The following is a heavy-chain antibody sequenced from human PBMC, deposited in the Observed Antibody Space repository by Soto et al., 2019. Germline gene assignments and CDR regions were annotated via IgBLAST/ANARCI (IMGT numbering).Heavy chain of an antibody. J-gene: IGHJ4*02. CDR1: GFTFSSYA. D-gene: IGHD3-10*01. CDR3: ASHNYYNSDRRSSPLDY. Sequence: PGGSLRLSCAASGFTFSSYAMSWVRQAPGKGLEWDSAITASGDTTYYADSVKGRFTISRDSSKSTMYLQMNSLRAEDTAVYFCASHNYYNSDRRSSPLDYWGPGTLVTVSS. CDR2: ITASGDTT. V-gene: IGHV3-23*01.